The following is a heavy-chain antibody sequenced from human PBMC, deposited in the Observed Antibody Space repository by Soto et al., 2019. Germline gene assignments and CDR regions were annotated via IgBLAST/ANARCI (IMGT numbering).Heavy chain of an antibody. CDR2: IKSKVAGGTT. Sequence: EVQLLESGGGLVKPGGSLRLSCAASGFTFNNGWMSWIRHAPGKGLELVGRIKSKVAGGTTDYSAPVQGRFTMSRDDSKNTVHLQMSSLKTEDTAVYYCTTDSTQTFCDGGPSYSVLTKIHDSWGQGTLVTVSS. J-gene: IGHJ4*02. V-gene: IGHV3-15*01. CDR3: TTDSTQTFCDGGPSYSVLTKIHDS. CDR1: GFTFNNGW. D-gene: IGHD2-15*01.